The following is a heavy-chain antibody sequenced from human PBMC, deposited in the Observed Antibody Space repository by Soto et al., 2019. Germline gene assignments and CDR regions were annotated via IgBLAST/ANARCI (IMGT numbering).Heavy chain of an antibody. D-gene: IGHD3-16*02. Sequence: EVQLLESGGGLVQPGGSLRLSCAATGFTFSTSPMGWVRQAPGKGLEWVPGISGTGSSTYYTDSVKGRFAISRDNSKSTLYWQMTRLRAADTAVYYCASYMWGTYRPLESWAKGPLATVPP. J-gene: IGHJ5*02. CDR1: GFTFSTSP. V-gene: IGHV3-23*01. CDR2: ISGTGSST. CDR3: ASYMWGTYRPLES.